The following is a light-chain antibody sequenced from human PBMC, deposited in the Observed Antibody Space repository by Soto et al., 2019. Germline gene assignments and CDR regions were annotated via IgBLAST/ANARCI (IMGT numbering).Light chain of an antibody. CDR1: QSLLHSDGNTY. Sequence: DVVMTQSPLSLPVTLGQPASISCRASQSLLHSDGNTYLNWFQQRPGQSPRRLIYRVSNRDSGVPDRFRGRGSGTDFTLKISRVEAEDVGFYYCMQGTRWPPWTFGKGTKVEIK. CDR2: RVS. V-gene: IGKV2-30*02. CDR3: MQGTRWPPWT. J-gene: IGKJ1*01.